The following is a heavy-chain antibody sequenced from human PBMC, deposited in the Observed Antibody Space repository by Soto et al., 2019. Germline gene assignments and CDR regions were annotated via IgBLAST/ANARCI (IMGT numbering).Heavy chain of an antibody. D-gene: IGHD3-9*01. J-gene: IGHJ4*02. Sequence: ASVKVSCTASGYTFTSYYMHWVRQAPGQGLEWMGIINPSGGSTSYAQKFQGRVTMTRDTSTSTVYMELSSLRSEDTAVYYCARRSLRYFDWLSDWGQGTLVTVSS. CDR1: GYTFTSYY. CDR2: INPSGGST. CDR3: ARRSLRYFDWLSD. V-gene: IGHV1-46*01.